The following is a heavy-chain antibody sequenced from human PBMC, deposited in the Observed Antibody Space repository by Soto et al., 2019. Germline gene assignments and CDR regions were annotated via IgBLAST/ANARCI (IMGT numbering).Heavy chain of an antibody. CDR1: RGLLSPSY. CDR2: INHVXGT. V-gene: IGHV4-34*01. J-gene: IGHJ5*02. D-gene: IGHD3-16*01. Sequence: SETLSLTCAVYRGLLSPSYWTWIRQPPGKGLESIGEINHVXGTNYNPCLKSRVTMSVDTSQNQFSLRLISVTAADTAMYFCVRIRYQLPSSVLWLDPWGQGTPVTVSS. CDR3: VRIRYQLPSSVLWLDP.